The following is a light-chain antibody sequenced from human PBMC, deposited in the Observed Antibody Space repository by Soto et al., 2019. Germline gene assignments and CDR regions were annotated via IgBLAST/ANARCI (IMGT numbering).Light chain of an antibody. V-gene: IGKV3-20*01. CDR2: GAS. CDR1: QSISSSY. Sequence: EIVLTQSPGTLSLSPGERATLSCRASQSISSSYLAWYQQKPGQAPRLLIYGASTRATDIADRFSGSGSGTDFTLTISRVEPEDFAVYYCQQYGSSPGFSFGPGTRVDI. J-gene: IGKJ3*01. CDR3: QQYGSSPGFS.